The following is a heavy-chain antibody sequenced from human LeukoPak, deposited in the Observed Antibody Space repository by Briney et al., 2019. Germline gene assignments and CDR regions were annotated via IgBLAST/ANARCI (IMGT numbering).Heavy chain of an antibody. V-gene: IGHV4-34*01. J-gene: IGHJ5*02. CDR1: GGSFSGYY. CDR3: ARDDTVTTSWFDP. D-gene: IGHD4-17*01. CDR2: INHSGST. Sequence: SETLSLTCAVYGGSFSGYYWSWIRQPPGKGLEWIGEINHSGSTSYNPSLKSRVTISVDTSKNQFSLKLSSVTAADTAVYYCARDDTVTTSWFDPWGQGTLVTVSS.